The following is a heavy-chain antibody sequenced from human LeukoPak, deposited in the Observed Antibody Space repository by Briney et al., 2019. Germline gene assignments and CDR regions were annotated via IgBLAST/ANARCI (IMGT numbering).Heavy chain of an antibody. Sequence: ASVKVSCKASGYTFTSYGISWVRQAPGQRLEWMGWISAYNGNTNYAQRLQGRVTMTTDTSTSTAYMELRSLRSDDTAVYYCARVLAAAGTDSLDYWGQGTLVTVSS. CDR2: ISAYNGNT. V-gene: IGHV1-18*01. J-gene: IGHJ4*02. CDR1: GYTFTSYG. CDR3: ARVLAAAGTDSLDY. D-gene: IGHD6-13*01.